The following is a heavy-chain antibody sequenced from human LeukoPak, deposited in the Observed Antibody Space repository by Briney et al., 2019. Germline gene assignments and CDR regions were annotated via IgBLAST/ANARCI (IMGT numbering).Heavy chain of an antibody. CDR3: ARDKYGGNSNAFDI. V-gene: IGHV3-74*01. D-gene: IGHD4-23*01. Sequence: PGGSLRLSCAASGFTFSSYWMHWVRQVPGKGLVWVSRIATDGSGTPYADYVKGRFTISRDNAENTLYLQMNSLRAEDTAVYYCARDKYGGNSNAFDIWGQGTLVTVSS. CDR1: GFTFSSYW. J-gene: IGHJ3*02. CDR2: IATDGSGT.